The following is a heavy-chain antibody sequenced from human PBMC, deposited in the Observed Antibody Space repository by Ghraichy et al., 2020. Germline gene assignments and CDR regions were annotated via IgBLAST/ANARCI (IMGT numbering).Heavy chain of an antibody. CDR1: GFNFSNYE. V-gene: IGHV3-48*03. CDR3: ASDASPIHCGGYCPDALDI. J-gene: IGHJ3*02. CDR2: ISSTGSTT. D-gene: IGHD4-23*01. Sequence: GGSLRLSCAASGFNFSNYEMNWVRQAPGKGLEWVSYISSTGSTTYYTNYADSVKGRFTISRDNAKNSLYLQMNSLRVEDTDVYYCASDASPIHCGGYCPDALDIWYQGKIVTVS.